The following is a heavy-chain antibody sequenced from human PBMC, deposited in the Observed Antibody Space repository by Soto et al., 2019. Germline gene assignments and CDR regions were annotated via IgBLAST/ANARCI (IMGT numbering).Heavy chain of an antibody. D-gene: IGHD3-16*01. CDR2: ISDSGSAT. Sequence: GGSLRLCCAASGFVFSNYAMTWVRQAPGKGLEWVSDISDSGSATHYSDSVKGRFTISRDDSKNTLYLQMDRLRAEDAAVYYCAKGRTFFDFWGQGTLVTVSS. V-gene: IGHV3-23*01. CDR1: GFVFSNYA. CDR3: AKGRTFFDF. J-gene: IGHJ4*02.